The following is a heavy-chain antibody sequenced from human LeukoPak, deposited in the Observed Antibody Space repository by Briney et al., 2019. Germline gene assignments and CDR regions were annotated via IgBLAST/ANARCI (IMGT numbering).Heavy chain of an antibody. V-gene: IGHV4-39*02. CDR1: GRSISSSSYY. D-gene: IGHD1-26*01. CDR3: AREYSGSYYAGVTWFDP. J-gene: IGHJ5*02. CDR2: IYYSGST. Sequence: SETLSLTCTVSGRSISSSSYYWGWIRQPPGKGLEWIGSIYYSGSTSYNPSPKRRLTISVDTSKNQFSLKLSSVTAADTAVHYCAREYSGSYYAGVTWFDPWGQGTLVTVSS.